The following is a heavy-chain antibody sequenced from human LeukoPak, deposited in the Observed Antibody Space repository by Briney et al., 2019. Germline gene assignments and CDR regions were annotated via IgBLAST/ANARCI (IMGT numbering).Heavy chain of an antibody. CDR2: IYYSWST. D-gene: IGHD3-22*01. CDR1: GGSISSGGYS. V-gene: IGHV4-31*03. CDR3: ARVFSSGYFRFDY. J-gene: IGHJ4*02. Sequence: SQTLSLTCTVSGGSISSGGYSWSWIRRPPGKGLEWIGYIYYSWSTYYNPSLKSRVTISVDTSENQFSLKLSSVTAADTAVYYCARVFSSGYFRFDYWGQGTLVTVSS.